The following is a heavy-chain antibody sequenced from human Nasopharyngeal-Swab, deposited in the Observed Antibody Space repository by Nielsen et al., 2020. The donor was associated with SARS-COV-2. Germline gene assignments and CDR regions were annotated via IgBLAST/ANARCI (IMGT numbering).Heavy chain of an antibody. CDR2: IRSKAYGGTT. CDR1: GFTFDDYA. J-gene: IGHJ6*03. Sequence: GESLKISCAASGFTFDDYAMSWVRQAPGKGLEWVGFIRSKAYGGTTEYAASVKGRFTISRDDSKSIAYLQVNSLKTEDTAVYYCTRETRIAVAGTLLYYYYYYMDVWGKGTTVTVSS. D-gene: IGHD6-19*01. CDR3: TRETRIAVAGTLLYYYYYYMDV. V-gene: IGHV3-49*04.